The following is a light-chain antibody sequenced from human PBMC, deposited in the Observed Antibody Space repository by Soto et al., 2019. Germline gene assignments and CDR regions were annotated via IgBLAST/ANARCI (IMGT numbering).Light chain of an antibody. J-gene: IGKJ1*01. V-gene: IGKV3-20*01. Sequence: EIVLTQSPGTLSLSPGERATRSCRASQTVSRDYLAWYHQRPGQAPRLLIYGASSRATGIPDRFSGSGSGTDFTLTISSLQPDDFATYYCQQYNSYWTFGQGTKVDIK. CDR2: GAS. CDR3: QQYNSYWT. CDR1: QTVSRDY.